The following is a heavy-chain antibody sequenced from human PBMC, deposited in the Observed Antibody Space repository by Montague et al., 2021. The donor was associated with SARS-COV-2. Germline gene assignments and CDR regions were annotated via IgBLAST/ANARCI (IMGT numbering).Heavy chain of an antibody. D-gene: IGHD6-13*01. CDR1: XDSVSSNSAA. CDR2: TYYRSKWHN. V-gene: IGHV6-1*01. Sequence: CAISXDSVSSNSAAWKWIRQSPSRGLEWLGRTYYRSKWHNDYAESVKSRITINPDTSKNQISLQLNSVTPEDTAVYYCARGSQVGSWPPTDSGMDVWGQGTKVTVSS. J-gene: IGHJ6*02. CDR3: ARGSQVGSWPPTDSGMDV.